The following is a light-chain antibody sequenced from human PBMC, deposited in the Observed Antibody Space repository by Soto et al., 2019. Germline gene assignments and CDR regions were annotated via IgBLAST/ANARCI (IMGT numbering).Light chain of an antibody. CDR2: KAS. CDR1: QSISSW. V-gene: IGKV1-5*03. J-gene: IGKJ1*01. Sequence: DIQMTQSPSILSASVGDRVTITCRASQSISSWLAWYQQKPGKAPNLLIYKASHLENGVPSRFSGSVSGTEFTLTISSLQPGDFATYYCQHYNTYPWTFGQGTKVDI. CDR3: QHYNTYPWT.